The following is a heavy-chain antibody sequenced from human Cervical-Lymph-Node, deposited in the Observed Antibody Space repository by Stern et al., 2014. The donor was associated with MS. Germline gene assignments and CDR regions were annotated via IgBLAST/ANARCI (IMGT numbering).Heavy chain of an antibody. CDR3: ATLTHGMLFDN. D-gene: IGHD1-1*01. CDR2: IDPKSGDT. Sequence: VQLVQSGAEVKKPGASVKVSCEASGYTFTAYYMHWVRQAPGQGPAWMGQIDPKSGDTHYAPQFQGRGTMTRDTSISTAYMELSSLRSDDAAVFYCATLTHGMLFDNWGQGTLVTVSS. CDR1: GYTFTAYY. J-gene: IGHJ4*02. V-gene: IGHV1-2*06.